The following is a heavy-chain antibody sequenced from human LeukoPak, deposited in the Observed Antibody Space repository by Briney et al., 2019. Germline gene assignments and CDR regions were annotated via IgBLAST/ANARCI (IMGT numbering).Heavy chain of an antibody. Sequence: GGSLRLSCAASGFTFSSYSMNWVRQAPGKGLEWVSSISSSSSYIYYADSVKGRFTISRDNAKNSQYLQMNSLRAEDTAVYCCARGIASRIVVVPAAIDYWGQGTLVTVSS. CDR3: ARGIASRIVVVPAAIDY. J-gene: IGHJ4*02. V-gene: IGHV3-21*01. CDR2: ISSSSSYI. CDR1: GFTFSSYS. D-gene: IGHD2-2*01.